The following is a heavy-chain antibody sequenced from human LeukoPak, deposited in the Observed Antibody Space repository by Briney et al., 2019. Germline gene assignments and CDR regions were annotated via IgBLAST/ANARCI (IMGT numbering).Heavy chain of an antibody. D-gene: IGHD6-13*01. V-gene: IGHV3-11*05. CDR3: AREDGYSSRWYSDY. Sequence: PGGSLRLSCAASGFTFSDYYMSWIRQAPGKGLEWVSDISSTSIYTNYADSVKGRFTISRDNAKNSLYLQMNSLRAEDTAVYYCAREDGYSSRWYSDYWGQGRVHGVSS. CDR2: ISSTSIYT. CDR1: GFTFSDYY. J-gene: IGHJ4*02.